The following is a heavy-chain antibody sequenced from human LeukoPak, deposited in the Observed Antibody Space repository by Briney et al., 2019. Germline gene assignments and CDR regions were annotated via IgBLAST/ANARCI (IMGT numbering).Heavy chain of an antibody. J-gene: IGHJ4*02. V-gene: IGHV4-39*07. CDR2: IYYSGST. Sequence: SETLSLTCTVSGGSISSSSYYWGWIRQPPGKGLEWIGSIYYSGSTYYNPSLKSRVTISVDTSKNQFSLKLSSVTAADTAVYYCARSAGMYYDILTGYYYYFDYWGQGTLVTVSS. D-gene: IGHD3-9*01. CDR3: ARSAGMYYDILTGYYYYFDY. CDR1: GGSISSSSYY.